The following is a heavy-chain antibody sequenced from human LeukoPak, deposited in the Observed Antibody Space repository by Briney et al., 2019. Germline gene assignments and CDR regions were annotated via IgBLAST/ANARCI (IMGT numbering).Heavy chain of an antibody. CDR3: AREGSGWYVPSYMDV. J-gene: IGHJ6*03. Sequence: SVKVSCKASGGTFSGYAISWVRQAPEQGLEWMGRIIPIFGTANYAQKFQGRVTITADKSTSTAYMELSSLRSEDTAVYYCAREGSGWYVPSYMDVWGKGTTVTVSS. CDR2: IIPIFGTA. D-gene: IGHD6-19*01. CDR1: GGTFSGYA. V-gene: IGHV1-69*06.